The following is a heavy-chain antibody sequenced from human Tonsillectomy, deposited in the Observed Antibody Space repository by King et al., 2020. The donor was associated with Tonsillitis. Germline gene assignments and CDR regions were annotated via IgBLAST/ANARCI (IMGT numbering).Heavy chain of an antibody. V-gene: IGHV3-15*01. CDR2: IRSKTDGGTP. J-gene: IGHJ4*02. CDR3: TTGALGN. Sequence: QLVESGGGLVKPGGSLRLSCAASGFTFSDAWMSWVRQAPGKGLEWEWVGRIRSKTDGGTPDYTAPIKGRFTISRDDSKNTLYLQMNSLKTEDTAVYSCTTGALGNWGQGPLVTVSS. CDR1: GFTFSDAW. D-gene: IGHD3-16*01.